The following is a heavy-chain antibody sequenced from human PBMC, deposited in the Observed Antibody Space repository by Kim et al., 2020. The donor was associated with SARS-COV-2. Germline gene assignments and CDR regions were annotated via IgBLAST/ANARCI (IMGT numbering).Heavy chain of an antibody. CDR3: ASSYYDILTGYSSAEYFQH. D-gene: IGHD3-9*01. CDR1: GFTVSSNY. Sequence: GGSLRLSCAASGFTVSSNYMSWVRQAPGKGLEWVSVIYSGGSTYYADSVKGRFTISRDNSKNTLYLQMNSLRAEDTAVYYCASSYYDILTGYSSAEYFQHWGQGTLVTVSS. J-gene: IGHJ1*01. CDR2: IYSGGST. V-gene: IGHV3-53*01.